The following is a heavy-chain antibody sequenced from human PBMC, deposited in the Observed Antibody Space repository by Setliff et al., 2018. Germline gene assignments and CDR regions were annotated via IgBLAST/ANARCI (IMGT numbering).Heavy chain of an antibody. Sequence: KPSETLSLTCTVSGGSISSSSYYWGWIRQPPGKGLEWIGSIYYSGSTYYNPSLKSRVTISVDTSKNQFSLKLSSVTAADTAVYYCARLGGSSTSGGFYYFYYYMDVWGKGTTVTVSS. D-gene: IGHD2-2*01. J-gene: IGHJ6*03. CDR1: GGSISSSSYY. CDR3: ARLGGSSTSGGFYYFYYYMDV. CDR2: IYYSGST. V-gene: IGHV4-39*01.